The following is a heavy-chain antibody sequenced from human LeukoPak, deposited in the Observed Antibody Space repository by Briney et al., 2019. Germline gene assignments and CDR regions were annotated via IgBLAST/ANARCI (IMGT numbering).Heavy chain of an antibody. CDR2: LDPEDGET. V-gene: IGHV1-24*01. Sequence: ASVKVSCKVSGYTLTELSMHWVRQAPGKGLEWMGGLDPEDGETIYAQKFQGRVTMTEDTSTDTAYMELSSLRSEDTAVYYCATGLRLHGGPFDYWGQGTLVTVSS. D-gene: IGHD5-12*01. CDR1: GYTLTELS. J-gene: IGHJ4*02. CDR3: ATGLRLHGGPFDY.